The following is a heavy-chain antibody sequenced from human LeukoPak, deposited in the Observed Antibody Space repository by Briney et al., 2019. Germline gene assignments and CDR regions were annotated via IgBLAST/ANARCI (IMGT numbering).Heavy chain of an antibody. CDR3: AKDLGGLIDAFDI. V-gene: IGHV3-30*02. Sequence: PGGSLRLSCAASGFTFSSYGMHWVRQAPGKGLEWVAFIRYDGSNKYYADSVKSRLTISRDNSKNTLYLQMNSLRAEDTAVYYCAKDLGGLIDAFDIWGQGTMVTVSS. D-gene: IGHD3-16*01. CDR1: GFTFSSYG. J-gene: IGHJ3*02. CDR2: IRYDGSNK.